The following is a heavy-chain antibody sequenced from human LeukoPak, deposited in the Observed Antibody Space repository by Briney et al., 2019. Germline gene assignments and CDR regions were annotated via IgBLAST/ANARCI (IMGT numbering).Heavy chain of an antibody. V-gene: IGHV3-48*04. CDR1: GFTFSSYS. CDR2: ISSSSSTI. D-gene: IGHD6-19*01. CDR3: ARDHSSGWFDY. Sequence: GGSLRLSCAASGFTFSSYSMNWVRQAPGKGLEWVSYISSSSSTIYYADSVKGRFTISRDNAKNSLYLQMNSLRAEDTAVYYCARDHSSGWFDYWGQGTLVTVSS. J-gene: IGHJ4*02.